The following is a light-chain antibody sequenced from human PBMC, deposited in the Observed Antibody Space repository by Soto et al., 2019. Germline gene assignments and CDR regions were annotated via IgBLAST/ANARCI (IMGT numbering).Light chain of an antibody. CDR2: EVS. J-gene: IGLJ1*01. Sequence: QSVLTQPPSVSGSPGQSVAISCTGTSSVVGSYNRVSWYQQTPGTAPKVMIYEVSNRPSGVPDRFSGSKSGNTASLTISGLQAEVEADYYSSSYTSSNTSVFGTGSKVTVL. V-gene: IGLV2-18*02. CDR1: SSVVGSYNR. CDR3: SSYTSSNTSV.